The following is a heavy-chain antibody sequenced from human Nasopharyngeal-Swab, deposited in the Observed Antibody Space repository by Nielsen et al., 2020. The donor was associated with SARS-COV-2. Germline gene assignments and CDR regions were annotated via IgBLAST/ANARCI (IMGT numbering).Heavy chain of an antibody. CDR3: AKDRWRSSSWYENWFDP. D-gene: IGHD6-13*01. Sequence: WIRQPPGKGLEWVSAISGSGGSTYYADSVKGRFTISRDNSKNTLYLQMNSLRAEDTAVYYCAKDRWRSSSWYENWFDPWGQGTLVTVSS. V-gene: IGHV3-23*01. J-gene: IGHJ5*02. CDR2: ISGSGGST.